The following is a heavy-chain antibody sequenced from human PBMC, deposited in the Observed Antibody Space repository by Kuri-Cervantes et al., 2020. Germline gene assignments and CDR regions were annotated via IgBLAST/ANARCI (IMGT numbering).Heavy chain of an antibody. CDR2: ISADSVTI. CDR3: AKGSSGSYWTVDS. D-gene: IGHD1-26*01. J-gene: IGHJ4*02. V-gene: IGHV3-23*01. Sequence: GGSLRLSCAAYGFTFSTYSMTWVRQAPGKGLEWVSAISADSVTIYYADSVKGRFTMSRDNSKNTLYLQMSSLRAEDTAVYYCAKGSSGSYWTVDSWGQGTLVTVSS. CDR1: GFTFSTYS.